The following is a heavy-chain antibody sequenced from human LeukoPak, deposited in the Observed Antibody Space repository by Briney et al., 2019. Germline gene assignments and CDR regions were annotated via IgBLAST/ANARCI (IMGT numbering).Heavy chain of an antibody. CDR3: ARGYSSGWYMYGYFDY. J-gene: IGHJ4*02. V-gene: IGHV1-18*01. D-gene: IGHD6-19*01. CDR2: ISAYKGNT. CDR1: GYTFTSYG. Sequence: ASVKVSCKASGYTFTSYGISWVRQAPGQGLEWMGWISAYKGNTNYAQKLQGRVTMTTDTSTSTAYMELRSLRSDDTAVYYCARGYSSGWYMYGYFDYWGQGTLVTVSS.